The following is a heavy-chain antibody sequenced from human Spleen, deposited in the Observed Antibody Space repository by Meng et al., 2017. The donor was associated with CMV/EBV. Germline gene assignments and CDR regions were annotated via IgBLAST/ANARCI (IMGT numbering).Heavy chain of an antibody. CDR3: AKSIAARWVLGYHGMDV. J-gene: IGHJ6*02. CDR2: IYYTGTT. Sequence: SETLSLTCTVSGGSIISSSSYWGWPRQSPGKGLEWIGSIYYTGTTYYNPSLKSRVTISVDTSKNQFSLNLTSVTAADTAVYYCAKSIAARWVLGYHGMDVWGQGTTVTVSS. CDR1: GGSIISSSSY. D-gene: IGHD6-6*01. V-gene: IGHV4-39*07.